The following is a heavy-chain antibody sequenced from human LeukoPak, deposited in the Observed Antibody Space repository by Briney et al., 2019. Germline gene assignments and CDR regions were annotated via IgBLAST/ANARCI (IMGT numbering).Heavy chain of an antibody. J-gene: IGHJ6*03. V-gene: IGHV3-23*01. Sequence: TGGSLRLSCAASGFTFSSYAMSWVRQAPGKGLEWVSAISGSGGSTYYADSVKGRFTISRDNSKNTLYLQMNSLRAEDTAVYYCAKLAEWLLTDYYYYMDVWGKGTTVTVSS. D-gene: IGHD3-3*01. CDR3: AKLAEWLLTDYYYYMDV. CDR2: ISGSGGST. CDR1: GFTFSSYA.